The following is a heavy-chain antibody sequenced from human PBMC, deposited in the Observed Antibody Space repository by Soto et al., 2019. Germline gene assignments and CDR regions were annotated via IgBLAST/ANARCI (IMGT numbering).Heavy chain of an antibody. CDR3: ARRPGLISSLNWFDP. D-gene: IGHD2-21*01. V-gene: IGHV4-39*01. CDR2: IYYSGST. Sequence: PSETLSLTCTVSGGSISSSSYYWGWIRQPPGKGLEWIGSIYYSGSTYYNPSLKSRVTISVDTSKNQFSLKLSSVTAADTAVYYCARRPGLISSLNWFDPWGQGTLVTVSS. CDR1: GGSISSSSYY. J-gene: IGHJ5*02.